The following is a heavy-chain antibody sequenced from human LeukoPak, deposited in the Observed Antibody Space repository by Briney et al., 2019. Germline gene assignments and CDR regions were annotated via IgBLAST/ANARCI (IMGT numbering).Heavy chain of an antibody. CDR3: ARRGGYSYGNAFDI. V-gene: IGHV1-69*13. CDR1: GGTFSSYA. J-gene: IGHJ3*02. Sequence: GASVKVSCKAPGGTFSSYAISWVRQAPGQGLEWLGGIIPIFGTANYAQKFQGRVTITADESTSTAYMELSSLRSEDRAVYYCARRGGYSYGNAFDIWGQGTMVTVSS. CDR2: IIPIFGTA. D-gene: IGHD5-18*01.